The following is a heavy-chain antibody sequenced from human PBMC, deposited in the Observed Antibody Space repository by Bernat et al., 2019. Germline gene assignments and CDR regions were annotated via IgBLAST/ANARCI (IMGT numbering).Heavy chain of an antibody. J-gene: IGHJ2*01. D-gene: IGHD4-23*01. Sequence: QLQLQESGSGLVKPSQTLSLTCAVSGGSISSGGYSWSWIRQPPGKGLEWIGYIYHSGSTYYNPSLKSRVTISVDRSKNQFSQKLSSVTAADTAVYYCARSGTTVVTWYFDLWGRGTLVTVSS. CDR1: GGSISSGGYS. CDR3: ARSGTTVVTWYFDL. V-gene: IGHV4-30-2*01. CDR2: IYHSGST.